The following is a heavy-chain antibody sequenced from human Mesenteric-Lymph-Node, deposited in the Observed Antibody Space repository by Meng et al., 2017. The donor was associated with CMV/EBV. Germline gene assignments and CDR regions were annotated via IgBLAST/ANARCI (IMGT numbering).Heavy chain of an antibody. D-gene: IGHD3-22*01. CDR3: ARDLGWLSPDYGMDV. J-gene: IGHJ6*02. CDR2: IKQDGSEK. V-gene: IGHV3-7*01. CDR1: GFTFSSYW. Sequence: GESLKISCAASGFTFSSYWMSWVRQAPGKGLEWVANIKQDGSEKYYVDSVKGRFTISRDNAKNSLYLQMNSLRAEDTAVYYCARDLGWLSPDYGMDVWGQGTTVTVSS.